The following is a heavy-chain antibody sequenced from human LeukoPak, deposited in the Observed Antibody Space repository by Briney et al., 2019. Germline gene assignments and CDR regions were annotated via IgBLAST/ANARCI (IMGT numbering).Heavy chain of an antibody. J-gene: IGHJ4*02. V-gene: IGHV4-34*01. D-gene: IGHD6-13*01. Sequence: PSETLSLTCAVYGGSSSGYYWSWIRQPPGKGLEWIGEINHSGSTNYNPSLKSRVTISVDTSKNQFSLKLSSVTAADTAVYYCNIRAAWRARGGYFDYWGQGTLVTVSS. CDR2: INHSGST. CDR3: NIRAAWRARGGYFDY. CDR1: GGSSSGYY.